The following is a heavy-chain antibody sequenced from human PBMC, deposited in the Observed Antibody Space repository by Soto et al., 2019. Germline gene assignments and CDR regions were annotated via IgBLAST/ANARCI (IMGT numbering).Heavy chain of an antibody. CDR3: ARVRMVRGVITPAYFDY. CDR2: IIPIFGTA. V-gene: IGHV1-69*13. D-gene: IGHD3-10*01. J-gene: IGHJ4*02. Sequence: SVKVSCKASGGTFSSYAVSWVRQAPGQGLEWMGGIIPIFGTANYAQKFQGRVTITADESTSTAYMELSSLRSEDTAVYYCARVRMVRGVITPAYFDYWGQGTLVTVSS. CDR1: GGTFSSYA.